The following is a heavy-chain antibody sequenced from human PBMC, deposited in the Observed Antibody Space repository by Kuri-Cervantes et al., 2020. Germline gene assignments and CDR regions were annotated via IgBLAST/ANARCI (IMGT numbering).Heavy chain of an antibody. CDR1: GFTFSSYG. CDR2: ISYDGSNK. Sequence: GGSLRLSCAASGFTFSSYGMHWVRQAPGKGLEWVAVISYDGSNKYYADSVKGRFTISRDNSKNTLYLQMNSLRAEDTAVYYCARGRGGGWYHAFDIWGRGTMVTVSS. CDR3: ARGRGGGWYHAFDI. D-gene: IGHD6-19*01. J-gene: IGHJ3*02. V-gene: IGHV3-30*03.